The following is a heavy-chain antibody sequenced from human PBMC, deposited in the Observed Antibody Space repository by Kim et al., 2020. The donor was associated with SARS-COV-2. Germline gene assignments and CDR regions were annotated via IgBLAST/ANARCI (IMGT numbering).Heavy chain of an antibody. D-gene: IGHD6-19*01. CDR2: MNPNSGNT. J-gene: IGHJ6*02. V-gene: IGHV1-8*01. CDR1: GYTFTSYD. CDR3: ARAPKWLVRPNYYGMDV. Sequence: ASVKVSCKASGYTFTSYDINWVRQATGQGLEWMGWMNPNSGNTGYAQKFQGRVTMTRNTSISTAYMELSSLRSEDTAVYYCARAPKWLVRPNYYGMDVWGQGTTVTVSS.